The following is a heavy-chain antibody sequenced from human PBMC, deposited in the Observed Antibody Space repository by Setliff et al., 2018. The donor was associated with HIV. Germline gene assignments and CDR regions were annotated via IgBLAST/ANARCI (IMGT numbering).Heavy chain of an antibody. Sequence: PSETLSLTCAVFGGSFTDYYWIWIRQPPGKGLEWIGEINHSGSTHYNPSLKSRFIISVDTSKNQFSLKVNSMTAADTAVYYCARGARLLAAYSDRWDYFYMAVWGKGTT. J-gene: IGHJ6*03. D-gene: IGHD1-26*01. CDR1: GGSFTDYY. CDR3: ARGARLLAAYSDRWDYFYMAV. CDR2: INHSGST. V-gene: IGHV4-34*01.